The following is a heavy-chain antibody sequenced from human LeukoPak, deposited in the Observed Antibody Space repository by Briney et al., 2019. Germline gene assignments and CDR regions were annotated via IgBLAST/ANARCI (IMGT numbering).Heavy chain of an antibody. CDR3: ATVPPSPHWGPIFDY. V-gene: IGHV1-24*01. Sequence: ASVKVSCKASGYTFTGYYMHWGRQAPGKGRGWMGGFDPEDGETIYAQKFQGRVTMTEDTSTNTAYMELSSLRSEDTAVYYCATVPPSPHWGPIFDYWGQGTLVTVSS. CDR2: FDPEDGET. J-gene: IGHJ4*02. D-gene: IGHD3-16*01. CDR1: GYTFTGYY.